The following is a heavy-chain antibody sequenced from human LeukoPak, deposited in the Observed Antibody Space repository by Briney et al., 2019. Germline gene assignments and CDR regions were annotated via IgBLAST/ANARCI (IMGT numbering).Heavy chain of an antibody. D-gene: IGHD1-26*01. J-gene: IGHJ5*02. Sequence: PGGSLRLSCVVPGFTVSSNYMSWVRQAPGKGLEWVSIIYSGGNTYYADSVRGRFTISRDNSKNTVYLQMNSLRAEDTAIYYCARANSATIPGVDPWGQGTLVTVSS. CDR3: ARANSATIPGVDP. CDR2: IYSGGNT. CDR1: GFTVSSNY. V-gene: IGHV3-53*01.